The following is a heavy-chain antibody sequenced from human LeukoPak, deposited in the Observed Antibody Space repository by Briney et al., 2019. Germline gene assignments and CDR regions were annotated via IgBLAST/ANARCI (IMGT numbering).Heavy chain of an antibody. CDR1: GFTFSSYG. J-gene: IGHJ6*02. Sequence: PGGSLRLSCAASGFTFSSYGMHWVRQAPGKGLEWVAVISYDGSNKYYADPVKGRFTISRDNSKNTLYLQMNSLRAEDTAVYYCAKEYGSGSLDYYGMDVWGQGTTVTVSS. CDR3: AKEYGSGSLDYYGMDV. V-gene: IGHV3-30*18. D-gene: IGHD3-10*01. CDR2: ISYDGSNK.